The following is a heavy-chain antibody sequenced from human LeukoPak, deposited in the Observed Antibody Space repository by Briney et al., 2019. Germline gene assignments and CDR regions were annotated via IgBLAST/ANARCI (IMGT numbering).Heavy chain of an antibody. J-gene: IGHJ4*02. V-gene: IGHV1-2*06. CDR1: GGTFSSYA. CDR2: INPNSGGT. Sequence: ASVKVSCKASGGTFSSYAISWVRQAPGQGLEWMGRINPNSGGTNYAQKFQGRVTMTRDTSISTAYMELSRLRSDDTAVYYCARARDFWSGYWRYWGQGTLVTVSS. CDR3: ARARDFWSGYWRY. D-gene: IGHD3-3*01.